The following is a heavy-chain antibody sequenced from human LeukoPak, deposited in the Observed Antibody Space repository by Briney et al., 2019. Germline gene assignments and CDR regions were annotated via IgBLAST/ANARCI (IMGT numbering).Heavy chain of an antibody. CDR1: GFTFSNAW. D-gene: IGHD2-2*01. V-gene: IGHV3-15*01. Sequence: GGSLRLSCAASGFTFSNAWMSWVRQAPGKGLEWVGRIKSKTDGGTTDYAAPVKGRFTISRDDSKNTLYLQMNSLRAEDTAVYYCAKGDLFCSTTTCYEDSWGQGTLVTVSS. CDR2: IKSKTDGGTT. CDR3: AKGDLFCSTTTCYEDS. J-gene: IGHJ4*02.